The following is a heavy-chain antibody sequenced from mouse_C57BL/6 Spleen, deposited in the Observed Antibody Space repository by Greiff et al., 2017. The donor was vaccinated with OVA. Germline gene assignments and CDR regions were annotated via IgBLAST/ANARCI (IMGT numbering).Heavy chain of an antibody. CDR2: IYPRSGNT. CDR1: GYTFTSYG. J-gene: IGHJ2*01. Sequence: VQLQQSGAELARPGASVKLSCKASGYTFTSYGISWVKQRTGQGLEWIGEIYPRSGNTYYNEKFKGKATLTADKSSSTAYMELRSLTSEDSAVYFCARKMITTVVATDYFDYWGQGTTLTVSS. V-gene: IGHV1-81*01. CDR3: ARKMITTVVATDYFDY. D-gene: IGHD1-1*01.